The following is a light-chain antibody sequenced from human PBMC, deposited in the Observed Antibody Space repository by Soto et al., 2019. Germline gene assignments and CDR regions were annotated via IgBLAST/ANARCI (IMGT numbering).Light chain of an antibody. CDR1: QSVSSD. Sequence: EIVLTQSPGTLSLSPGERATLSCRASQSVSSDLAWYQQKPGQAPRLLIYGASSRATGIPDRFSGSGSGTDFTLTISRLEPEDFAVYYCQQYGSSGKFGQGNKVDIK. CDR2: GAS. CDR3: QQYGSSGK. J-gene: IGKJ1*01. V-gene: IGKV3-20*01.